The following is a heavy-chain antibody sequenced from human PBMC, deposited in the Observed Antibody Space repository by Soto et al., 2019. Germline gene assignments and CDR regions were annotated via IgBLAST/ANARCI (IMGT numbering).Heavy chain of an antibody. D-gene: IGHD6-19*01. Sequence: ASVKVSCKVSGYTFTSYDINWVRQATGQGLEWMGWMNPNSGNTGYAQKFQGRVTMTRNTSISTAYMELSSLRSEDTAVYYCARVEQWLEYYFDYWGQGTLVTVSS. CDR2: MNPNSGNT. J-gene: IGHJ4*02. CDR3: ARVEQWLEYYFDY. CDR1: GYTFTSYD. V-gene: IGHV1-8*01.